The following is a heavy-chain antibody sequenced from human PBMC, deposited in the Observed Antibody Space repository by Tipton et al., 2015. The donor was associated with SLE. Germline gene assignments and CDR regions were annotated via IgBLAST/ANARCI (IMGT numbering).Heavy chain of an antibody. J-gene: IGHJ2*01. D-gene: IGHD6-19*01. CDR2: VFYTGNT. CDR1: GGSISRSNYY. CDR3: ARGVRIAVVKGWYFDL. Sequence: TLSLTCTVSGGSISRSNYYWGWIRQPPGKGLEGRGTVFYTGNTYYNPSLKSRVTISVDTSKNQFSLKLNSVTAADTAVYYCARGVRIAVVKGWYFDLWGRGTLVTVSS. V-gene: IGHV4-39*07.